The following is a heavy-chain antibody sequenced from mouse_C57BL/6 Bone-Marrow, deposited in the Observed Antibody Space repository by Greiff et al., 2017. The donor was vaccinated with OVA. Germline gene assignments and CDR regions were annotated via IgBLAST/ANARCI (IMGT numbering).Heavy chain of an antibody. Sequence: QVQLKQSGAELARPGASVKLSCKASGYTFTSYGISWVKQRPGQGLEWIGEIYPRSGNTYYNEKFKGKATLTADKSSSTAYMELRSLTSEDSAVYFCAPVYYYGSNFDYWGQGTTLTVSS. CDR1: GYTFTSYG. D-gene: IGHD1-1*01. CDR3: APVYYYGSNFDY. J-gene: IGHJ2*01. V-gene: IGHV1-81*01. CDR2: IYPRSGNT.